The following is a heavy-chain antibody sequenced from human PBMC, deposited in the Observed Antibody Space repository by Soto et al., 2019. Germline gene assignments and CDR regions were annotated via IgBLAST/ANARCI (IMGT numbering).Heavy chain of an antibody. CDR1: GFTFNNYA. V-gene: IGHV3-23*01. CDR2: ISGSGGST. D-gene: IGHD1-26*01. CDR3: AKSEWELLNWFDP. Sequence: GGSLRLSCAASGFTFNNYAMNWVRQAPGKGLEWVSTISGSGGSTYYADSVKGRFTISRDNSKNTLYLQMNSLRAEDTAVYYCAKSEWELLNWFDPWGQGTLVTV. J-gene: IGHJ5*02.